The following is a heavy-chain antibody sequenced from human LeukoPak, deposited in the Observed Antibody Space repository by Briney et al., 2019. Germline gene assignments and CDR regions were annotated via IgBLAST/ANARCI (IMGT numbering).Heavy chain of an antibody. Sequence: GGSLRLSCAASGFTVSSNYMSWVRQAPGKGLEWVSAISATGGSTYYADSVKGRFTISRDNSKNTLYLQINTLRAEDTAVYYCANRPLDYWGQGTLVTVSS. CDR3: ANRPLDY. V-gene: IGHV3-23*01. CDR1: GFTVSSNY. J-gene: IGHJ4*02. CDR2: ISATGGST.